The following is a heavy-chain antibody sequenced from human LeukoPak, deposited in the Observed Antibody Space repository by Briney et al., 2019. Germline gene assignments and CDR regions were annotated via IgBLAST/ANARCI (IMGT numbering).Heavy chain of an antibody. CDR3: ARGSSGSGSYDY. CDR2: IYYSGST. D-gene: IGHD3-10*01. Sequence: SETLSLTCTVSGGSISSYYWSWIRQPPGKGLEWIGYIYYSGSTNYNPSLKSRVTISVDTSKNQFPLKLSSVTAADTAVYYCARGSSGSGSYDYWGQGTLVTVSS. CDR1: GGSISSYY. J-gene: IGHJ4*02. V-gene: IGHV4-59*01.